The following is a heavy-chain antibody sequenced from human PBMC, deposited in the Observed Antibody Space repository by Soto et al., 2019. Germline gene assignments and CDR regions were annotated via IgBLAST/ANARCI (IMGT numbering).Heavy chain of an antibody. V-gene: IGHV4-59*12. CDR2: IYYTGST. J-gene: IGHJ6*02. CDR1: GGSISSYY. CDR3: ARGDYYYYGMDV. Sequence: SETLSLTCTVSGGSISSYYWSWIRQPPGKGLEWIGYIYYTGSTNYNPSLKSRVTISVDTSKNQFSLKLSSVTAADTAVYYCARGDYYYYGMDVWGQGTTVTVSS.